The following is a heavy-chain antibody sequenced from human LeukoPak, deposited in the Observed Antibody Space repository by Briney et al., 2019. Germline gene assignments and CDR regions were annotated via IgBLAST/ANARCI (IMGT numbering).Heavy chain of an antibody. V-gene: IGHV4-4*02. CDR1: GGSISSSNW. CDR3: ARFDYFGSGSRSFDP. J-gene: IGHJ5*02. Sequence: SGTLSLTCAVSGGSISSSNWWSWVRQPPGKGLEWIGEIYHSESTNYNPSLKSRVSISLDKSKNEFSLKMNSVTAADTAVYFCARFDYFGSGSRSFDPWGQGILVTVSS. D-gene: IGHD3-10*01. CDR2: IYHSEST.